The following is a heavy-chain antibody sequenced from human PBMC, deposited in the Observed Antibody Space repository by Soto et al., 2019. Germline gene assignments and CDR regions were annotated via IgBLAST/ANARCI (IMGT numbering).Heavy chain of an antibody. CDR3: ARATKTASLLSDYYYCMDV. D-gene: IGHD2-2*01. V-gene: IGHV4-31*03. Sequence: QVQLQESGPGLVKPSQTLSLTCTVSGVSISGGGYYWSWIRQHPGKGLEWTGYNCYSGSTNYNPSLHSRVTISVDTSKNQFSLKLSAVTAADTAVYYCARATKTASLLSDYYYCMDVWGKGTTVTVSS. CDR2: NCYSGST. CDR1: GVSISGGGYY. J-gene: IGHJ6*03.